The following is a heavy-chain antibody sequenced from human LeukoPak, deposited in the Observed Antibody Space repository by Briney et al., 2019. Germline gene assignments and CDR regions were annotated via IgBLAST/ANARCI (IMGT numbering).Heavy chain of an antibody. Sequence: SGGSLRLSCAASGNYWMHWVRQAPGKGLEWVGRIASKTDGGTTDYAAPVKGRFTISRDDSKNTLFLQMNSLKTEDTAVYYCTTGIRGDCGQGTLVTVSS. CDR2: IASKTDGGTT. CDR3: TTGIRGD. CDR1: GNYW. V-gene: IGHV3-15*04. J-gene: IGHJ4*02.